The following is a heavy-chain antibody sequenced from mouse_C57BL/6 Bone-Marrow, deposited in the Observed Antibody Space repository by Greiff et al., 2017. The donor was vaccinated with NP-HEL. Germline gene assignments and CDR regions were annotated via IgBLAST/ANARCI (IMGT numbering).Heavy chain of an antibody. CDR2: IDPENGDT. Sequence: EVQGVESGAELVRPGASVKLSCTASGFNIQDDYMHWVKQRPEQGLEWIGWIDPENGDTEYASKFQGKATITADTSSNTAYLQLSSLTSEDTAVYYCTTRPIYYDYDGTFAYWGQGTLVTVSA. D-gene: IGHD2-4*01. J-gene: IGHJ3*01. CDR1: GFNIQDDY. V-gene: IGHV14-4*01. CDR3: TTRPIYYDYDGTFAY.